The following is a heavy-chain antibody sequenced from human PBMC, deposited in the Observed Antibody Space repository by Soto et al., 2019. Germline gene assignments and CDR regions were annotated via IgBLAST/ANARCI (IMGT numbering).Heavy chain of an antibody. Sequence: SETLSLACTVSGGSTSSDNYWSWIRQPPGKGLEWIGHIYYSGNTDYNPSLKSRLAISIDTSKNQFSLKLSSVTAADTAVYFCAREGGESSDGLYYFDSWGQGSPVTVSS. D-gene: IGHD3-16*01. CDR1: GGSTSSDNY. CDR3: AREGGESSDGLYYFDS. J-gene: IGHJ4*02. V-gene: IGHV4-30-4*01. CDR2: IYYSGNT.